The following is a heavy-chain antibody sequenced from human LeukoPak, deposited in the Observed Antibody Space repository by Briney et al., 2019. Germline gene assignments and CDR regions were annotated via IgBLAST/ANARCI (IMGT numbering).Heavy chain of an antibody. D-gene: IGHD3-16*01. J-gene: IGHJ4*02. CDR3: ATKHYDYVKF. V-gene: IGHV4-38-2*01. Sequence: SEALSLTCGVSGYSITSGYYWGWIRQPPGKGLEWIGSIYYTGTTFYNPSLKSRLTISLDTSKNQFSLRLNSATAADTATYYCATKHYDYVKFWGQGTLVIVS. CDR1: GYSITSGYY. CDR2: IYYTGTT.